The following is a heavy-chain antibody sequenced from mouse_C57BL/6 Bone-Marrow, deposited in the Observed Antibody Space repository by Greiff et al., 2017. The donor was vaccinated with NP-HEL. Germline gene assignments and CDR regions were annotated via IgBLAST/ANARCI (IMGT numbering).Heavy chain of an antibody. CDR3: ARDAYYGSSYFYWYFDV. J-gene: IGHJ1*03. CDR1: GFTFSDFY. V-gene: IGHV7-1*01. D-gene: IGHD1-1*01. Sequence: EVQGVESGGGLVQSGRSLRLSCATSGFTFSDFYMEWVRQAPGKGLEWIAASRNKANDYTTEYSASVKGRFIVSRDTSQSILYLQMNALRAEDTAIYYCARDAYYGSSYFYWYFDVWGTWTTVTVSS. CDR2: SRNKANDYTT.